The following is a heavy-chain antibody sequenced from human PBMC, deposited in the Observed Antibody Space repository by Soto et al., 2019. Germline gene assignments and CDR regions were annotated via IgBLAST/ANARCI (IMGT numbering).Heavy chain of an antibody. CDR3: ARGYYYDSAFDY. Sequence: SETLSLTCTVSGDNSGVYYWTWIRQHPGKGLEWIGYIYYSGSTYYNPSLKSRVTISVDTSKNQFSLKLSSVTAADTAVYYCARGYYYDSAFDYWGQGTLVTVSS. D-gene: IGHD3-22*01. CDR2: IYYSGST. J-gene: IGHJ4*02. CDR1: GDNSGVYY. V-gene: IGHV4-31*03.